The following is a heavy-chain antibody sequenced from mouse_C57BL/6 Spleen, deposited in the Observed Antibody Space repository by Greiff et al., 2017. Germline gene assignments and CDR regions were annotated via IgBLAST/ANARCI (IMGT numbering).Heavy chain of an antibody. Sequence: EVQRVESGGDLVKPGGSLKLSCAASGFTFSSYGMSWVRQTPDKRLEWVATISSGGSYTYYPDSVKGRFTISRDNAKNTLYLQMSSLKSEDTAMYYCARHQLGRAMDDWGQGTSVTVSS. CDR2: ISSGGSYT. J-gene: IGHJ4*01. D-gene: IGHD4-1*02. CDR1: GFTFSSYG. CDR3: ARHQLGRAMDD. V-gene: IGHV5-6*01.